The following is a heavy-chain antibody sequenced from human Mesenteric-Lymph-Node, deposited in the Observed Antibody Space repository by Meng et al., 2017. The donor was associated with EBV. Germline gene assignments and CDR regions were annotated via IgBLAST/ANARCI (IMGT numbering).Heavy chain of an antibody. V-gene: IGHV4-61*01. CDR1: GASVNSATYY. CDR2: VHSTGST. D-gene: IGHD3-22*01. J-gene: IGHJ4*02. Sequence: GQLQESGPGLVKPSETLSFTCSVSGASVNSATYYWSWIRKPPGKGLEWIASVHSTGSTNYNPSLMSRVTISLDTSKSQFSLTLTYVTAADTAVYYCASQGYYDSGAWGDYFDYWGQGSLVTVSS. CDR3: ASQGYYDSGAWGDYFDY.